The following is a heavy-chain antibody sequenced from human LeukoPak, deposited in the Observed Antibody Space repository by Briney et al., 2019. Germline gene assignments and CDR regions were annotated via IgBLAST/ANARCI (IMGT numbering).Heavy chain of an antibody. J-gene: IGHJ4*02. CDR2: ISSSDNTI. V-gene: IGHV3-48*02. Sequence: GGSLRLSCAASGFAFSDYSMNWVRQAQGKGLEWVSYISSSDNTIHYADSVKGRFTISRDNAKNSLYLEMNSLRDEDTAVYYCARVHRGYSYGRLDYWGQGTLVTVSS. CDR3: ARVHRGYSYGRLDY. CDR1: GFAFSDYS. D-gene: IGHD5-18*01.